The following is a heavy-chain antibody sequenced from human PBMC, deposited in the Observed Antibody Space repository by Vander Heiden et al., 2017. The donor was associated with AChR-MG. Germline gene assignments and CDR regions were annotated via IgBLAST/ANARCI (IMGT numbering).Heavy chain of an antibody. Sequence: EVQLLESGGGLVQPGGSLRLSCAASGFSISNYATSWVRQAPGKGLEWVSGLSGGHGLTYYADSVKGRFTISRDNSKNTLYMQMNSLRGEDTAVYYCAKDLREGSGSPYYGMDVWGQGTTVTVSS. CDR2: LSGGHGLT. J-gene: IGHJ6*01. D-gene: IGHD3-10*01. CDR1: GFSISNYA. CDR3: AKDLREGSGSPYYGMDV. V-gene: IGHV3-23*01.